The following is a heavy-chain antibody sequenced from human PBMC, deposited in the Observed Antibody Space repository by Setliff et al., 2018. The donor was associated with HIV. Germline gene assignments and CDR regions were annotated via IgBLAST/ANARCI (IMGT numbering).Heavy chain of an antibody. CDR2: INPNSGGT. CDR3: ARGMDDSSGYYYGYYDYYMDV. CDR1: RYTFTGYY. J-gene: IGHJ6*03. V-gene: IGHV1-2*02. D-gene: IGHD3-22*01. Sequence: ASVKVSCKASRYTFTGYYMHWVRQAPGQGLEWMGWINPNSGGTNYAQKFQGRVTMTRDTSISIAYMELSRLRSDDTAVYYCARGMDDSSGYYYGYYDYYMDVWGKGTTVTVSS.